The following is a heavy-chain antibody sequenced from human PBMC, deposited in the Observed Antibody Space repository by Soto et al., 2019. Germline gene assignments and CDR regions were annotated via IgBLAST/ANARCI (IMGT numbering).Heavy chain of an antibody. CDR1: GFTFSSYA. CDR2: ISYDGSSK. D-gene: IGHD1-26*01. J-gene: IGHJ4*02. CDR3: ARAGEWELPNFDY. V-gene: IGHV3-30-3*01. Sequence: QVQLVESGGGVVQPGRSLRLSCAASGFTFSSYAMHWVRQAPGKGLEWVAVISYDGSSKYYADSVKGRFTISRDNSKNTLYLQMNSLRAEDTAVYYCARAGEWELPNFDYWGQGTLVTVSS.